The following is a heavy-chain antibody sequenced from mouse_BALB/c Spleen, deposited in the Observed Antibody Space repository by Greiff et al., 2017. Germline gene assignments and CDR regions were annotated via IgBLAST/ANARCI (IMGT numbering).Heavy chain of an antibody. V-gene: IGHV1-80*01. J-gene: IGHJ4*01. Sequence: VQLVESGAELVRPGSSVKISCKASGYAFSSYWMNWVKQRPGQGLEWIGQIYPGDGDTNYNGKFKGKATLTADKSSSTAYMQLSSLTSEDSAVYFCAGSSGYDAMDYWGQGTSVTVSS. CDR3: AGSSGYDAMDY. CDR2: IYPGDGDT. D-gene: IGHD3-1*01. CDR1: GYAFSSYW.